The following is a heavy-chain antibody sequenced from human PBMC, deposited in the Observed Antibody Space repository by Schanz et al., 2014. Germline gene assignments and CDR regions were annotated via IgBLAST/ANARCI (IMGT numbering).Heavy chain of an antibody. Sequence: QVQLVQSGAEVKKPGSSVKVSCKASGGTFSTYTISWVRQAPGQGLEWMGRIIPILGIANYAQKFQGRVTITADKSTFTAYMDVSSLRSEDTAVYYCARGPSQGYSYGHNIGAYYYGMDVWGQGTTVTVS. D-gene: IGHD5-18*01. CDR3: ARGPSQGYSYGHNIGAYYYGMDV. J-gene: IGHJ6*02. CDR2: IIPILGIA. V-gene: IGHV1-69*02. CDR1: GGTFSTYT.